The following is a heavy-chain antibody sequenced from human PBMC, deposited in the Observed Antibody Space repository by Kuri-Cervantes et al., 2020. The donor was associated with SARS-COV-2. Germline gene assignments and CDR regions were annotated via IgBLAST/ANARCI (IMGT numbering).Heavy chain of an antibody. CDR1: GFTFSSYA. D-gene: IGHD2-2*01. Sequence: GESLKISCAASGFTFSSYAMSWVRQAPGKGLEWVSAISGSGGSTYYADSVKGRFTISRDNSKNTLYLQMNSLRAEDTAVYYRARVEVVVVPAATHYYYYYMDVWGKGTTVTVSS. J-gene: IGHJ6*03. CDR3: ARVEVVVVPAATHYYYYYMDV. CDR2: ISGSGGST. V-gene: IGHV3-23*01.